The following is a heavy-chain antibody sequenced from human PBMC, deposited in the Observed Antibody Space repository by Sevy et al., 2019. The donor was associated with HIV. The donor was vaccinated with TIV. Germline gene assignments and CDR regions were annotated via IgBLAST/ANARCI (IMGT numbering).Heavy chain of an antibody. CDR1: GFTFSNYD. Sequence: GGSLRLSCAASGFTFSNYDMHWVRQAPGKGLEWVAVISHDGNYKNYADSGKVRFTISRDDFKNTLYLQMSSLRPEDTAVYFCARLFSCGGDCYYLDYWGQRALVTVSS. J-gene: IGHJ4*02. CDR2: ISHDGNYK. CDR3: ARLFSCGGDCYYLDY. D-gene: IGHD2-21*02. V-gene: IGHV3-30-3*01.